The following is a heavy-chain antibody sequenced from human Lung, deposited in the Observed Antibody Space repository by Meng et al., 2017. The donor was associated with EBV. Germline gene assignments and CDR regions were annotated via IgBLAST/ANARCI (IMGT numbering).Heavy chain of an antibody. CDR3: ARAGYDSSGYYPQPFDY. J-gene: IGHJ4*02. Sequence: QVQLVQSGAEVKKPXXXXXXXCKAFGYTFTGYYMHWVRQAPGQGLEWMGRINPNSGATEYAQNFQGRVTMTRDTSISTAYMELSRLRSEDTTVYYCARAGYDSSGYYPQPFDYWGQGTLVTVSS. CDR1: GYTFTGYY. V-gene: IGHV1-2*06. CDR2: INPNSGAT. D-gene: IGHD3-22*01.